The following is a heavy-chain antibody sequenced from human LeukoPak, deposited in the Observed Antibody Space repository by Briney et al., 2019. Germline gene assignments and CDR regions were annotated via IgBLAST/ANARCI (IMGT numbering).Heavy chain of an antibody. J-gene: IGHJ6*02. D-gene: IGHD2-15*01. Sequence: SETLSLTCAVYGGSFSGYYWSWIRQPPGKGLEWIGYIYYSGSTYYNPSLKSRVTISVDTSKNQFSLKLSSVTAADTAVYYCARNSGGQPLYYYYGMDVWGQGTTVTVSS. CDR2: IYYSGST. CDR1: GGSFSGYY. CDR3: ARNSGGQPLYYYYGMDV. V-gene: IGHV4-34*09.